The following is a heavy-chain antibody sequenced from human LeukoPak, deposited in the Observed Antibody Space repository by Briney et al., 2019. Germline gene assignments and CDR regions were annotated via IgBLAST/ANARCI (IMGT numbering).Heavy chain of an antibody. CDR2: IYYSGST. Sequence: PSETLSLTCAVYGGSFSGYYWSWIRQPPGKGLEWIGYIYYSGSTNYNPSLKSRVTISVDASKNQFSLKLSSVTAADTAVYYCARHLLGRQTEAFDIWGQGTMVTVSS. V-gene: IGHV4-59*08. D-gene: IGHD1-14*01. CDR1: GGSFSGYY. CDR3: ARHLLGRQTEAFDI. J-gene: IGHJ3*02.